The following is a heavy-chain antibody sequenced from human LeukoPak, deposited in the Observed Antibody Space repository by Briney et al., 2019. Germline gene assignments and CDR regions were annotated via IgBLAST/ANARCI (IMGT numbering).Heavy chain of an antibody. CDR3: ALGGYRSSGNCRPYYYYGLDV. V-gene: IGHV4-34*01. Sequence: PSETLSLTCAVYGGSFSGYYWSWIRQPPGKGLEWLGEINHSGSTDYNPSLKSRVTISIDTSKNQFSLKLRSVTAADTAVYFCALGGYRSSGNCRPYYYYGLDVWGQGTTVTVSS. D-gene: IGHD2-15*01. CDR1: GGSFSGYY. J-gene: IGHJ6*02. CDR2: INHSGST.